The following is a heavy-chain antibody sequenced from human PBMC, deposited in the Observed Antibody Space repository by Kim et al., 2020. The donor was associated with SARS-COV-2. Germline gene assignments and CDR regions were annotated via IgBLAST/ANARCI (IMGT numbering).Heavy chain of an antibody. Sequence: GESLKISCKGSGYSFTSYWIGWVRQMPGKGLGWMGIIYPGDSDTRYSPPFQGQVTISADKSISTAYLQWSSLKASDTAMYYCARQVTFRDYYSHRSHNWFVPWGQGPVVTVSS. D-gene: IGHD4-4*01. J-gene: IGHJ5*02. CDR2: IYPGDSDT. CDR1: GYSFTSYW. V-gene: IGHV5-51*01. CDR3: ARQVTFRDYYSHRSHNWFVP.